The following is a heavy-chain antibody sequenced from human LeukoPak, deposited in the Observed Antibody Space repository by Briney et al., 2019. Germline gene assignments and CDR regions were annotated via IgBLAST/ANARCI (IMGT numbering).Heavy chain of an antibody. Sequence: GSLRLSCTASGFTFGDYAMSWVRQAPGRGLEWVGFIRSKTYGGTTEYAASVKGRFTISRDDSISIAYLQMNSLKTEDTAVYYCTRGPIQLWLYSGTDVWGQGTTVTVSS. CDR1: GFTFGDYA. D-gene: IGHD5-18*01. CDR3: TRGPIQLWLYSGTDV. CDR2: IRSKTYGGTT. V-gene: IGHV3-49*04. J-gene: IGHJ6*02.